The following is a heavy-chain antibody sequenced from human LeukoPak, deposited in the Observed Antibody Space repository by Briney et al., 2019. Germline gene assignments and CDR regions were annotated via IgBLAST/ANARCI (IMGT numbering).Heavy chain of an antibody. CDR3: AKGPRYCSGGSCPYYFDY. Sequence: AGGSLRLSCAASGFTFSSYAMSWVRQAPGKGLEWVSGISGSGGTTDYADSVNGRITISRDNSKNTLYLQMNSLRAEDTAVYYCAKGPRYCSGGSCPYYFDYWGQGTVVTVSS. D-gene: IGHD2-15*01. CDR2: ISGSGGTT. J-gene: IGHJ4*02. CDR1: GFTFSSYA. V-gene: IGHV3-23*01.